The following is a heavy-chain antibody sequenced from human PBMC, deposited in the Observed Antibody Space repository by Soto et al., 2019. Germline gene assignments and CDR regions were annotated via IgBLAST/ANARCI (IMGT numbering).Heavy chain of an antibody. J-gene: IGHJ6*02. V-gene: IGHV4-34*01. CDR1: GGSFSGYY. Sequence: SETLSLTCAVHGGSFSGYYWTWIRQPPGKGLEWIGDINHSGSTNYNSSLKSRVTISVDTSKNQLSLKLRSVTAADMAVYYCAREEVPQWFTRGYYGMDVWGQGTTVTVSS. D-gene: IGHD2-2*01. CDR3: AREEVPQWFTRGYYGMDV. CDR2: INHSGST.